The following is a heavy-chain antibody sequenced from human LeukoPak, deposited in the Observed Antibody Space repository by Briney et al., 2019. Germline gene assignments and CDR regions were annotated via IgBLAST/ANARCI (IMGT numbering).Heavy chain of an antibody. J-gene: IGHJ6*02. CDR1: GYTFTSYG. Sequence: ASVKVSCKASGYTFTSYGISWVRQAPGQGLEWMGWINPNSGGTNYAQKFQGRVTMTRDTSISTAYMELSRLRSDDTAVYYCARDSRPYGDYGFSGMDVWGQGTTVTVSS. CDR3: ARDSRPYGDYGFSGMDV. D-gene: IGHD4-17*01. V-gene: IGHV1-2*02. CDR2: INPNSGGT.